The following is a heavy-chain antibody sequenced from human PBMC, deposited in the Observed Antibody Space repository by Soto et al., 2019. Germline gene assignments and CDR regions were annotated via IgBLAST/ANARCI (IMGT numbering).Heavy chain of an antibody. D-gene: IGHD5-12*01. CDR3: AKPKPNIDSGYDYYFDY. CDR2: ISYDGSNK. Sequence: GGSLRLSCAASGFTFSSYGMHWVRQAPGKGLEWVAVISYDGSNKYYADSVKGRFTISRDNSKNTLYLQMNSLRAEDTAVYYCAKPKPNIDSGYDYYFDYWGQGTLVTVSS. J-gene: IGHJ4*02. V-gene: IGHV3-30*18. CDR1: GFTFSSYG.